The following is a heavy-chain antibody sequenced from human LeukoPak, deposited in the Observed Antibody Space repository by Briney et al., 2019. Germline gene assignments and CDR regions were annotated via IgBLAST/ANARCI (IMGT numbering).Heavy chain of an antibody. CDR1: GFTFSSYA. V-gene: IGHV3-23*01. CDR2: ISGSGGST. J-gene: IGHJ4*02. Sequence: PGGSLRLSCAASGFTFSSYAMSWVRQAPGKGLEWVSAISGSGGSTYYADSVKGRFTISRDNSKNTLYLQMNSLRAEDTAVYYCAKDLRHRTYYYDSSGYSVDWGQGTLVTVSS. D-gene: IGHD3-22*01. CDR3: AKDLRHRTYYYDSSGYSVD.